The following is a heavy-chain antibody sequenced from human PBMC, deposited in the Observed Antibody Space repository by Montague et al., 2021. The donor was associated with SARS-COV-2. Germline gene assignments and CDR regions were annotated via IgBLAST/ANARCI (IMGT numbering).Heavy chain of an antibody. CDR3: ARTFWGSWFGESWFGP. J-gene: IGHJ5*02. D-gene: IGHD3-10*01. V-gene: IGHV4-4*07. CDR2: IYTNETT. Sequence: SETLSLTCTVSGGSISTYYWSWIRQPAGKGLEWIGRIYTNETTNYNPSLKSRVTMSVDTSKNQFSLKLTSVTAADTAVYHCARTFWGSWFGESWFGPWGQGTLVTVSS. CDR1: GGSISTYY.